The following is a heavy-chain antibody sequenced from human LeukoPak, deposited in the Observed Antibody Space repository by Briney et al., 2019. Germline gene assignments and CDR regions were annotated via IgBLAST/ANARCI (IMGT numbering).Heavy chain of an antibody. J-gene: IGHJ4*02. V-gene: IGHV3-23*01. D-gene: IGHD6-19*01. CDR1: GFTFSNYA. CDR2: ISGSGGST. CDR3: ARASLGAVAGTVDY. Sequence: GGSLRLSCAASGFTFSNYAMSWVRQAPGRGLEWVSAISGSGGSTYYADSVKGRFTISRDNAKNSLYLQMNSLRAEDTAVYYCARASLGAVAGTVDYWGQGTLVTVSS.